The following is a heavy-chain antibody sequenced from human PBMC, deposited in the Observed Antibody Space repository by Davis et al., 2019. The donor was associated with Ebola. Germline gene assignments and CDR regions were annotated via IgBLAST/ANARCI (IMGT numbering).Heavy chain of an antibody. CDR2: ISGDGGST. V-gene: IGHV3-43*02. D-gene: IGHD3-3*01. Sequence: GGSLRLSCAASGFTFDDYAMHWVRQAPGKGLEWVSLISGDGGSTYCADSVKGRFTISRDNSKNSLYLQMNSLRTEDTALYYCAKEDTYYDFWSGYPRQYFDYWGQGTLVTVSS. CDR1: GFTFDDYA. J-gene: IGHJ4*02. CDR3: AKEDTYYDFWSGYPRQYFDY.